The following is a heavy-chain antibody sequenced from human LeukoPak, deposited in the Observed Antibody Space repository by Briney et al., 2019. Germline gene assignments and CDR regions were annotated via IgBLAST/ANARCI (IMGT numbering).Heavy chain of an antibody. J-gene: IGHJ6*02. Sequence: GGSLRLSCAASGFTFSNYAMNWVRQAPGKGLEWVSLISGSTGSTYYADSVKGRFSISRDNSKNTVYLQMNSLRAEDTAVYYCAKEGFGEPPYYGMDVWGQETTVTISS. CDR3: AKEGFGEPPYYGMDV. CDR1: GFTFSNYA. V-gene: IGHV3-23*01. D-gene: IGHD3-10*01. CDR2: ISGSTGST.